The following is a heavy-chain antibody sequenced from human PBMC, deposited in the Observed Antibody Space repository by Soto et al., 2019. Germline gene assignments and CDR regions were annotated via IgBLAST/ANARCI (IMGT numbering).Heavy chain of an antibody. CDR2: INGDGIST. Sequence: PGGSLRLSCTASGFTFSSHWMDWVRQAPGKGPVWVSRINGDGISTNYAEFVQGRFTMSRDNAKNTHYLQMTRLRVEDTGIYYCSGVVNVGYYYYALDVWGQGTTVTVSS. CDR1: GFTFSSHW. V-gene: IGHV3-74*01. D-gene: IGHD2-15*01. CDR3: SGVVNVGYYYYALDV. J-gene: IGHJ6*02.